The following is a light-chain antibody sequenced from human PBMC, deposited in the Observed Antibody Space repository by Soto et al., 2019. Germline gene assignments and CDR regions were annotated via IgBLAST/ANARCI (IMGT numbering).Light chain of an antibody. CDR1: QGIGSW. CDR3: QQNNTFPST. Sequence: DIQMTQSPSSVSASVGDRVTITCRASQGIGSWLAWYQHKPGKAPKLLIYAASNLQGGVPSRFSGSGSGTDFALTINSLQPEDFATYYCQQNNTFPSTFGQGTRLEIK. J-gene: IGKJ5*01. CDR2: AAS. V-gene: IGKV1D-12*01.